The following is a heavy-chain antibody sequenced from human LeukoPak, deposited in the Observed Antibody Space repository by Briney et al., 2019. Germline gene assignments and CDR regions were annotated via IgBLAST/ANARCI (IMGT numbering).Heavy chain of an antibody. D-gene: IGHD3-22*01. V-gene: IGHV3-43D*03. J-gene: IGHJ4*02. Sequence: GGSLRLSCAASGFTFDDYAMHWVRQAPGKGLEWVSLISWDGGSTYYADSVKGRFTISRDNSKNSLYLQMNSLRAEDTALYYCAKDGDYYDSSGYYGDWGQGTLVTVSS. CDR2: ISWDGGST. CDR1: GFTFDDYA. CDR3: AKDGDYYDSSGYYGD.